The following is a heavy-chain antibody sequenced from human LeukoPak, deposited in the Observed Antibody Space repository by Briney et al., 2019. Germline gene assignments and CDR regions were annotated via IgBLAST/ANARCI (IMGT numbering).Heavy chain of an antibody. Sequence: ASVKVSCKASGYTFTSYDINWVRQATGQGLEWMGGIIPIFGTANYAQKFQGRVTITTDESTSTAYMELSSLRSEDTAVYYCARSDVPAAGSINYYYYYMDVWGKGTTVTVSS. CDR3: ARSDVPAAGSINYYYYYMDV. CDR1: GYTFTSYD. CDR2: IIPIFGTA. V-gene: IGHV1-69*05. D-gene: IGHD2-2*01. J-gene: IGHJ6*03.